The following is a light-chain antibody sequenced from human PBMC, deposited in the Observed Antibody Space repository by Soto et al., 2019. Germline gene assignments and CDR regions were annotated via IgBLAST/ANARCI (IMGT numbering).Light chain of an antibody. CDR3: QSYDTSLRGSV. J-gene: IGLJ3*02. CDR1: SSNVGAGYG. Sequence: QSVLTQPPSVSGAPGQRVTISCTGDSSNVGAGYGIHWYQQLPGAAPKLLLYSDNNRPSGVPDRFSGSKSGTSASLAITGLQPEDEADYYCQSYDTSLRGSVFGGGTKLTVL. CDR2: SDN. V-gene: IGLV1-40*01.